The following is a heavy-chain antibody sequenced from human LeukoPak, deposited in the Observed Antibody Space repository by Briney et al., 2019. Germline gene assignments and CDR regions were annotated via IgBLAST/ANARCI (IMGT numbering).Heavy chain of an antibody. CDR3: AKALLWPGERPGYYYYYMDV. Sequence: EGSLRLSCAASGFTFSDYYMSWVRQAPGKGLEWVSYISSSGTNIYYADSVKGRFTISRDNSKNSLYLQMHSLRAEDTAVYYCAKALLWPGERPGYYYYYMDVWGKGTTVTISS. CDR2: ISSSGTNI. J-gene: IGHJ6*03. D-gene: IGHD3-10*01. V-gene: IGHV3-11*01. CDR1: GFTFSDYY.